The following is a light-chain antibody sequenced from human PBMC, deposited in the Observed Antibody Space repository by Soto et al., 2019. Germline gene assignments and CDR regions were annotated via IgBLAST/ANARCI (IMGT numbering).Light chain of an antibody. CDR2: EVS. V-gene: IGLV2-14*01. J-gene: IGLJ1*01. CDR3: SSYTSTGHYV. CDR1: SSDVGGYNY. Sequence: QSVLTQPPSVSGSPGQSITISCTGTSSDVGGYNYVSWYQHHPGKAPKLMIYEVSNRPSGVSNRLSGSKSGNTVSLTISGLQAEDEADYYCSSYTSTGHYVFGTGTKVTVL.